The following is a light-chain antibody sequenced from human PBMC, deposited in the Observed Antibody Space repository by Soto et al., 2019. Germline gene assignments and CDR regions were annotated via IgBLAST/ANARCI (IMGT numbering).Light chain of an antibody. V-gene: IGLV2-23*01. CDR2: EAS. CDR3: CSYAGSSTYV. CDR1: SSNVGSYIL. J-gene: IGLJ2*01. Sequence: QSALTQPASVSGSPGQSITISCTGTSSNVGSYILVSWYQQHPGKAPKLMIYEASKRPSGVSNRFSGSKSGNTASLTISGLQAQDEADYYCCSYAGSSTYVFGGGTKLTVL.